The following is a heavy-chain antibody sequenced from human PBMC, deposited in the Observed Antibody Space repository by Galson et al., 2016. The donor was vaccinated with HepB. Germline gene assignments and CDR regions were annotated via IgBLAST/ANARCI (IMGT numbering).Heavy chain of an antibody. Sequence: SLRLSCAASEFPFSTYGMHWVRQAPGKGLEWVSAISYDGSLKYYADSVKGRLTISRDNGKNSLYLQMNSLRADDTALYYCAREGRGFSYGIYYFDYWGQGTLVTVSS. V-gene: IGHV3-30*03. CDR3: AREGRGFSYGIYYFDY. D-gene: IGHD5-18*01. CDR2: ISYDGSLK. CDR1: EFPFSTYG. J-gene: IGHJ4*02.